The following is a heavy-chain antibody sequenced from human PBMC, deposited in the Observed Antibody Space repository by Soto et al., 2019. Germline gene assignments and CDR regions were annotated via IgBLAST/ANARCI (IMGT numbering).Heavy chain of an antibody. J-gene: IGHJ4*02. V-gene: IGHV3-23*01. CDR3: ARAISNSEGRDY. CDR2: ISGGGDST. CDR1: AITFSSYS. D-gene: IGHD4-4*01. Sequence: GGSLRLSCAASAITFSSYSMSWVRQAPGKGLEWVSIISGGGDSTNYAESVRGRFTISRDNSKNTLYLQMNSLRADDTAVYYCARAISNSEGRDYWGQGTLVTVSS.